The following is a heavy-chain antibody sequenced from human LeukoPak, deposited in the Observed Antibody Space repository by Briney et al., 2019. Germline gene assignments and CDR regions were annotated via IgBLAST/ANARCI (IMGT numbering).Heavy chain of an antibody. Sequence: PGGSLRLSCAVSGVSVTTNHMSWVRQAPGKGLEWVSVINAGGSAYYADSVKGRFTLSRDNSKNTLYLQMNSLRAEDTAVYYCSGDAAWGQGTLVTVSS. CDR2: INAGGSA. CDR1: GVSVTTNH. CDR3: SGDAA. V-gene: IGHV3-66*01. J-gene: IGHJ5*02.